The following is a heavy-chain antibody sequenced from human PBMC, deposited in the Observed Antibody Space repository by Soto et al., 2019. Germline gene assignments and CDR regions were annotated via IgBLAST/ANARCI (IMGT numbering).Heavy chain of an antibody. CDR2: IYYSGST. Sequence: PSETPSLTCTVSGGSISGNFWSWIRQPPGKGLEWIGNIYYSGSTNYNPSLKSRVTMSVDTSKNQFSLKLNSVTVADTAVYYCAKAKATDRTLFDPWGQGSLVTVSS. D-gene: IGHD2-15*01. CDR3: AKAKATDRTLFDP. J-gene: IGHJ5*02. CDR1: GGSISGNF. V-gene: IGHV4-59*01.